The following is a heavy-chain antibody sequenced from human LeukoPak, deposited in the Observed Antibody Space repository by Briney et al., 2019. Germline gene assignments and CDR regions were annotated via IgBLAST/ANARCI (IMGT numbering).Heavy chain of an antibody. CDR2: IYYSGST. CDR3: ARDDEYCSGGSCYPN. V-gene: IGHV4-61*01. Sequence: SETLSLTCTVSGGSISSSSYYWGWIRQPPGKGLEWIGYIYYSGSTNYNPSLKSRVTISVDTSKNQFSLKLSSVTAADTAVYYCARDDEYCSGGSCYPNWGQGTLVTVSS. CDR1: GGSISSSSYY. D-gene: IGHD2-15*01. J-gene: IGHJ4*02.